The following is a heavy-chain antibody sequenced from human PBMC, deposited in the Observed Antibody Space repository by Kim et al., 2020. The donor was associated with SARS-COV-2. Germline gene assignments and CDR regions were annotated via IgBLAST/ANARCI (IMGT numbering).Heavy chain of an antibody. Sequence: GGSLRLSCAASGFTFSSYEMNWVRQAPGKGLEWVSYISSSGSTIYYADSVKGRFTISRDNAKNSLYLQMNSLRAEDTAVYYCARGTLYYFDYWGQGTLVTVSS. J-gene: IGHJ4*02. V-gene: IGHV3-48*03. CDR1: GFTFSSYE. CDR2: ISSSGSTI. D-gene: IGHD1-1*01. CDR3: ARGTLYYFDY.